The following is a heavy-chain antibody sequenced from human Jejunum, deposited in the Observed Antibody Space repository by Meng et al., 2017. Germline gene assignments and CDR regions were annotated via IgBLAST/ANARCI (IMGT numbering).Heavy chain of an antibody. J-gene: IGHJ4*02. Sequence: GESLKISCKGSGFVSDRYAMTWVRQAPGKGLQWVSAISGNGHSTYYADSVRGRFTISRDNSRNTLYLQMNGLRADDTAVYFCATSLQCYIPDYWGQGTLVTVSS. CDR2: ISGNGHST. CDR1: GFVSDRYA. V-gene: IGHV3-23*01. D-gene: IGHD2-8*01. CDR3: ATSLQCYIPDY.